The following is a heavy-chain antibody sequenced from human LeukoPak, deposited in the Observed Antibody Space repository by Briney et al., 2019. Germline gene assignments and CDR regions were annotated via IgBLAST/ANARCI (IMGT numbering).Heavy chain of an antibody. CDR1: GYTFTGYY. CDR2: INPNSGGT. V-gene: IGHV1-2*02. CDR3: ARVDYYDSSEDAFDI. Sequence: GASVKVSCKASGYTFTGYYMHWVRQAPGQGLEWMGWINPNSGGTNYAQKFQGRVTMTRDTSISTAYMELSRLRSDDTAVYYCARVDYYDSSEDAFDIWGQGTMVTVSS. D-gene: IGHD3-22*01. J-gene: IGHJ3*02.